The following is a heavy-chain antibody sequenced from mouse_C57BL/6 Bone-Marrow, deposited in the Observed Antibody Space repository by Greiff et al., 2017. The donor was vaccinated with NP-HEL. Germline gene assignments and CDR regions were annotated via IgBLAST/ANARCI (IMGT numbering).Heavy chain of an antibody. V-gene: IGHV1-64*01. J-gene: IGHJ3*01. Sequence: QVQLQQSGAELVKPGASVKLSCKASGYTFTSYWMHWVKQRPGQGLEWIGMIHPNSGSTNYNEKFKSKATLTVDKSSSTAYMQLSSLTSEDSAVYYCAGFTTVVARGFAYWGQGTLVTVSA. D-gene: IGHD1-1*01. CDR2: IHPNSGST. CDR1: GYTFTSYW. CDR3: AGFTTVVARGFAY.